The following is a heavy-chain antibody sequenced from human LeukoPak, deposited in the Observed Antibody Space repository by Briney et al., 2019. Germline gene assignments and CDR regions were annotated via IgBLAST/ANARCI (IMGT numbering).Heavy chain of an antibody. D-gene: IGHD1-26*01. V-gene: IGHV1-69*13. J-gene: IGHJ3*02. CDR2: IIPIFGTA. CDR3: ARDEGAKIVFDI. Sequence: SVKVSCKASGGTFRSYAISWVRQAPGQGLEWMGGIIPIFGTANYAQKFQGRVTITADQSTSTAYMELSSLRSEDTAVYYCARDEGAKIVFDIWGQGTMVTVSS. CDR1: GGTFRSYA.